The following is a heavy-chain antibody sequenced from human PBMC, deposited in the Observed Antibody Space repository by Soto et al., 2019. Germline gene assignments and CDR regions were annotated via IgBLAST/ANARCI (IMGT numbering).Heavy chain of an antibody. CDR1: GFSFSTYS. CDR2: IGSSSTTI. V-gene: IGHV3-48*02. D-gene: IGHD3-22*01. CDR3: ARDQYYYDSSGYSPFDF. J-gene: IGHJ4*02. Sequence: EVQLEESGGGFVQPGGSLRLSCAASGFSFSTYSMNWVRQAPGRGLEWVSYIGSSSTTIYYADSVKGRFTISRDNARNSLYLQMNSLRDEDTAVYYCARDQYYYDSSGYSPFDFWGQPTLVTVSS.